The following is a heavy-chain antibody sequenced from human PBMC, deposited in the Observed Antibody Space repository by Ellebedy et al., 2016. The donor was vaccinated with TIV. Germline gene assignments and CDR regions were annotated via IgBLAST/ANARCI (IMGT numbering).Heavy chain of an antibody. CDR2: ISSSSSYI. Sequence: GGSLRLSCAASGFTFSSYSMNWVRQAPGKGLEWVSSISSSSSYIYYADSVKGRFTISRDNAKNSLYLQMNSLRAEDTAVYYCAREGFPITMVRGTIRHDAFDIWGQGTMVTVSS. CDR1: GFTFSSYS. V-gene: IGHV3-21*01. CDR3: AREGFPITMVRGTIRHDAFDI. J-gene: IGHJ3*02. D-gene: IGHD3-10*01.